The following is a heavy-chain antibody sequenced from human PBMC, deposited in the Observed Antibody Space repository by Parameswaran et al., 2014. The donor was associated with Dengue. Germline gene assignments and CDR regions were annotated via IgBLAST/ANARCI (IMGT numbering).Heavy chain of an antibody. D-gene: IGHD3-16*02. CDR3: ARVFPGGSYPFDY. Sequence: QMPGKGLEWVSSISSSSSYIYYADSVEGRFTISRDNAKNSLFLQMNSLRAEDTAVYYCARVFPGGSYPFDYWGQGTLVTVSS. V-gene: IGHV3-21*01. CDR2: ISSSSSYI. J-gene: IGHJ4*02.